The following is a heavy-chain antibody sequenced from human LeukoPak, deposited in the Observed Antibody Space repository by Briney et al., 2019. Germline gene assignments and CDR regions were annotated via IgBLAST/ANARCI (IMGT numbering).Heavy chain of an antibody. Sequence: SETLSLTCAVYGGSFSGYYWSWIRQPAGKGLEWIGRLYTSGSTNYSPSLKSRVTISVDASKNQFSLRLTSVTAADTAVYYCARSPGPDLNYYDTSGSYYFDYWGQGTLVTVSS. J-gene: IGHJ4*02. D-gene: IGHD3-22*01. CDR2: LYTSGST. CDR3: ARSPGPDLNYYDTSGSYYFDY. CDR1: GGSFSGYY. V-gene: IGHV4-59*10.